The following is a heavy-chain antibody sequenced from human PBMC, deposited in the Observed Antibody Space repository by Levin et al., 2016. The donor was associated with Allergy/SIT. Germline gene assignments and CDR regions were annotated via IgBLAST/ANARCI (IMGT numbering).Heavy chain of an antibody. CDR3: ARHHYNEADYNYDILTGYYLGNWFDP. V-gene: IGHV4-39*01. J-gene: IGHJ5*02. Sequence: WIRQPPGKGLDWIGSMYYSGSTYYNPSLKSRVTISVDTSKNQFSLKLSSVTAADTAVYYCARHHYNEADYNYDILTGYYLGNWFDPWGQGTLVTVSS. D-gene: IGHD3-9*01. CDR2: MYYSGST.